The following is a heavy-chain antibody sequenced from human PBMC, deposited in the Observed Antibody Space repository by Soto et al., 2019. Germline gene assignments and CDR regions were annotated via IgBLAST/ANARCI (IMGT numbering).Heavy chain of an antibody. CDR3: ASGIQLWLRRINNGYSG. Sequence: QVQLVQSGAEVKKPESSVKVSCKAPGGTFSTYAISWVRQAPGQGLEWMGGIIPMFGTANYAQRFQDRVTMTADESTNTVYMELSSLRSEDTAVYFCASGIQLWLRRINNGYSGWGQGTLVTFSS. CDR1: GGTFSTYA. V-gene: IGHV1-69*12. J-gene: IGHJ4*02. CDR2: IIPMFGTA. D-gene: IGHD5-18*01.